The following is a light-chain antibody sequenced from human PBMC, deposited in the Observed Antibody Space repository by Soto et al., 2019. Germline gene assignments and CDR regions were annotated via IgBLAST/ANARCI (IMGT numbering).Light chain of an antibody. V-gene: IGLV2-14*03. CDR2: DVS. J-gene: IGLJ2*01. Sequence: QSVLTQPASVSGSPGQSITISCTETSSDVGSHNYVSWYQQHPGKAPKLVIYDVSDRPSGISNRFSGSKSGNTASLTISGLQPDDEADYYCSSFTGTSTVFGGGTKLTVL. CDR3: SSFTGTSTV. CDR1: SSDVGSHNY.